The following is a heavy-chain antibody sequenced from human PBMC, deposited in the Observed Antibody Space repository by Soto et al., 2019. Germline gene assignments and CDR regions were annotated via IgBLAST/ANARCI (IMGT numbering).Heavy chain of an antibody. CDR3: AIAMGEGATNYYYYGMDV. Sequence: PGESLKISCKGSGYSFTSYWISWVRQMPGKGLEWMGRIDPSDSYTNYSPSFQGHVTISADKSISTAYLQWSSLKASDTAMFYFAIAMGEGATNYYYYGMDVWGQGTTVTVSS. J-gene: IGHJ6*02. D-gene: IGHD3-16*01. V-gene: IGHV5-10-1*01. CDR2: IDPSDSYT. CDR1: GYSFTSYW.